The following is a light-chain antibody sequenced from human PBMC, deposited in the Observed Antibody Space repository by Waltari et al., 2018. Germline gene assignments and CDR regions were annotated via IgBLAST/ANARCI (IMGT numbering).Light chain of an antibody. V-gene: IGKV1-39*01. CDR2: AAS. J-gene: IGKJ4*02. CDR3: QQSYSTPLT. Sequence: DIQMTQSPSSLSASVGDRVTITCRASQSISSYLNWYQQKPGKAPKLLIYAASSLQSGVHSRFSGSGSGTDFTLTISSLQPEDFATYYCQQSYSTPLTFGGGTKVEIK. CDR1: QSISSY.